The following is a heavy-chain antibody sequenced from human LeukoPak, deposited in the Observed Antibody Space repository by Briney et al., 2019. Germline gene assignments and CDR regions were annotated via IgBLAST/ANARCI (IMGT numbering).Heavy chain of an antibody. J-gene: IGHJ4*02. CDR2: IRNKANNYAT. CDR1: GFTFSGSA. D-gene: IGHD2-8*01. CDR3: RSTFCTNGVCYFDY. Sequence: GGSLRPSCAASGFTFSGSALHWVRQASGKGLEWVGRIRNKANNYATAYAASVKGRFTISRDDSKNTAFLQMNSLKTEDTAVYYCRSTFCTNGVCYFDYWGQGTLVTVSS. V-gene: IGHV3-73*01.